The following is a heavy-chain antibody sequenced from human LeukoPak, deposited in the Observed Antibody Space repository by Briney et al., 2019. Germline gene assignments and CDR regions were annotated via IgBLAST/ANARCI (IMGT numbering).Heavy chain of an antibody. CDR3: ARDGGPNNYWFDP. Sequence: SETLSLTCTIYGESFKTYYGLWVRQPPGKGLEWIGEISHGGITNYNPSLKSRVTLSVDMSKNQFSLRLSSVTAADTAMYYCARDGGPNNYWFDPWGQGAPVSVSS. J-gene: IGHJ5*02. CDR2: ISHGGIT. D-gene: IGHD4-23*01. CDR1: GESFKTYY. V-gene: IGHV4-34*01.